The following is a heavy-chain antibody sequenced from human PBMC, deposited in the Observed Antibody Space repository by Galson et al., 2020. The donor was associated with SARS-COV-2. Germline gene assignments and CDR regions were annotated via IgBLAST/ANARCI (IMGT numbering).Heavy chain of an antibody. Sequence: ESLKISCAASGFTVSSKYMSWVRQAPAKGLEWVSVIYTGGSTYYADSVEGRFTISRDVSKNTLYLQMNSLRAEDTAIYYCARTGSYDISTGYVWYFDLWGRGTLVTVSS. V-gene: IGHV3-53*01. CDR2: IYTGGST. D-gene: IGHD3-9*01. CDR1: GFTVSSKY. CDR3: ARTGSYDISTGYVWYFDL. J-gene: IGHJ2*01.